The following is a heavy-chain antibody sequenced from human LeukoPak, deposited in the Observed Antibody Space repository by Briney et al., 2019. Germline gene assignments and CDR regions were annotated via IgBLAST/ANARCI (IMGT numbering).Heavy chain of an antibody. CDR1: GGSVSSSDHY. V-gene: IGHV4-39*01. CDR2: LYYSGST. D-gene: IGHD3-3*01. Sequence: SETLSLTCTVSGGSVSSSDHYWGWIRQPPGKGLEWIGSLYYSGSTYYNPSLKSRVTISVDTSKNQFSLKLSSVTAADTAVYYCATVGLDDFWSGYNPFDYWGQGTLVTVSS. J-gene: IGHJ4*02. CDR3: ATVGLDDFWSGYNPFDY.